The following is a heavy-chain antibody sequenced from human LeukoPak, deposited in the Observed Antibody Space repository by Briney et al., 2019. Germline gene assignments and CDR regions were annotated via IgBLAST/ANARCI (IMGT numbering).Heavy chain of an antibody. CDR1: GYTFTSYD. Sequence: GASVKVSCXASGYTFTSYDINWVRQATGQGLEWMGWMNPNSGDTGYVQKFQGRVTMTRSTSISTAYMELSSLRSEDPAIYYCARGGFGSGSHFDYWGQGTLVTVSS. D-gene: IGHD3-10*01. CDR2: MNPNSGDT. V-gene: IGHV1-8*01. J-gene: IGHJ4*02. CDR3: ARGGFGSGSHFDY.